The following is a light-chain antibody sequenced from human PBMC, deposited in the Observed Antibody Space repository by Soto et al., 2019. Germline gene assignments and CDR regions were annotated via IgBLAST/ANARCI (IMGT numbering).Light chain of an antibody. V-gene: IGLV2-14*01. CDR1: NSDVGGYNS. J-gene: IGLJ3*02. Sequence: QSALTQPASVSGSPGQSITISCTGTNSDVGGYNSVSWYQQYPGTAPKLMIYDVSYRPSGISTRYSGSKSGDTASLTISGLQADDEADYFCSSYSSTSTRVFGGGTKLTVL. CDR2: DVS. CDR3: SSYSSTSTRV.